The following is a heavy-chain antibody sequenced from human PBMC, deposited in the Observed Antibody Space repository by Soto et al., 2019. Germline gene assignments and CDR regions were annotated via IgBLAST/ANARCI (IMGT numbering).Heavy chain of an antibody. CDR1: GGSFSGYY. CDR2: INHSGNT. CDR3: ARTGGMDV. J-gene: IGHJ6*02. V-gene: IGHV4-34*01. Sequence: QVQLQQWGAGLLKPSETLSLTCAVYGGSFSGYYRSWIRQPPGKGLEWIGEINHSGNTNYNPSLKSRVTILVDTSKNQVSLKLSSVTAADTAVYYCARTGGMDVWGQGTTVTVSS.